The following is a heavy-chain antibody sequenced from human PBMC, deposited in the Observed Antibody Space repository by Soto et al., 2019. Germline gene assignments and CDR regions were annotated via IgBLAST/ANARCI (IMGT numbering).Heavy chain of an antibody. V-gene: IGHV3-23*01. Sequence: GGSLRFSCAASGFTFNTYAMNWVRQAPGKGLEWVSAISGSGGSTYYADSVKGRFTISRDNSKNTLYLQMNSLRAEDTAVYYCAKGATSSWYGGQFDCWGQGTQVTVSS. D-gene: IGHD6-13*01. CDR3: AKGATSSWYGGQFDC. CDR1: GFTFNTYA. CDR2: ISGSGGST. J-gene: IGHJ4*02.